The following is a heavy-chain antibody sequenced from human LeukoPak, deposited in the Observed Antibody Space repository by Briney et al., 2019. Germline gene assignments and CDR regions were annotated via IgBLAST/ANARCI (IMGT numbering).Heavy chain of an antibody. CDR2: IYYSGST. CDR1: GGSISSYY. D-gene: IGHD3-3*01. CDR3: ASATYYDFWSGYYV. J-gene: IGHJ4*02. Sequence: SETLSLTCTVSGGSISSYYWSWIRQPPGKGLEWIGYIYYSGSTNYNPSLKSRVTISVDTSKHQFSLKLSFVTAADTAVYYCASATYYDFWSGYYVWGQGTLVTVSS. V-gene: IGHV4-59*01.